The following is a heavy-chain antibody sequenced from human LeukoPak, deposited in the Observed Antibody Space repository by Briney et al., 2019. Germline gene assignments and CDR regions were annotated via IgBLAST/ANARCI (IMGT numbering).Heavy chain of an antibody. CDR3: ARHTYSSTRYNWFDP. D-gene: IGHD6-19*01. Sequence: PSETLSLTCTVSGGSISSSSYYWGWIRQPPGKGLEWIGSIYYSGSTYYNPSLKSRVTISVDTSKHQFSLKLSSVTAADTAVYYCARHTYSSTRYNWFDPWGQGTLVTVSS. V-gene: IGHV4-39*01. CDR2: IYYSGST. J-gene: IGHJ5*02. CDR1: GGSISSSSYY.